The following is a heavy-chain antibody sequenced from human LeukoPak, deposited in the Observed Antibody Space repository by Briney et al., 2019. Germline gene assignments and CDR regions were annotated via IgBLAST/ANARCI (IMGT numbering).Heavy chain of an antibody. CDR3: ASRGRHRIPAAIMYFQH. Sequence: GGSLRLSCAASGFTFSDYYMIWIRQAPGKGLEWVSYINNSGSPIYYADSVKGRFTISRDNSKNTLYLQMNSLRAEDTAVYYCASRGRHRIPAAIMYFQHWGQGTLVTVSS. CDR1: GFTFSDYY. J-gene: IGHJ1*01. CDR2: INNSGSPI. V-gene: IGHV3-11*01. D-gene: IGHD2-2*01.